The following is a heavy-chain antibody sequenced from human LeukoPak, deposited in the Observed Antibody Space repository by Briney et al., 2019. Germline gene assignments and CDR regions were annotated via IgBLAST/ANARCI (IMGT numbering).Heavy chain of an antibody. V-gene: IGHV1-69*13. CDR3: ARGSPPRRNYDSRGYYSYYFDY. J-gene: IGHJ4*02. Sequence: EASVKVSCKASGYTFTDYYIHWVRQAPGQGLEWMGGIIPIFGTANYAQKFQGRVTITADESTSTAYMELRSLRSDDTAVYYCARGSPPRRNYDSRGYYSYYFDYWGQGTLVTVSS. CDR2: IIPIFGTA. D-gene: IGHD3-22*01. CDR1: GYTFTDYY.